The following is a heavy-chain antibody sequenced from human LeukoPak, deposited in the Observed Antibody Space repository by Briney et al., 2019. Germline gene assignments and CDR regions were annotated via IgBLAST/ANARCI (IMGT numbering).Heavy chain of an antibody. V-gene: IGHV4-59*11. CDR3: ARDYRSGSYDFYYYYYMDV. J-gene: IGHJ6*03. CDR1: GGSISSHY. D-gene: IGHD1-26*01. Sequence: SETLSLTCTVSGGSISSHYWSWLRQPPGKGLEWIGYIYYSGSTNYNPSLKSRVTISLDTSKNQFSLKLRSATAADTAVYYCARDYRSGSYDFYYYYYMDVWGKGTTVTVSS. CDR2: IYYSGST.